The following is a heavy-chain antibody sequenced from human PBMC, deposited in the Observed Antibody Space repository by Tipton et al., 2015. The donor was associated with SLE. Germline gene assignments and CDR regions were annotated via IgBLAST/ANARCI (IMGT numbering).Heavy chain of an antibody. Sequence: TLSLTCAVSGGSVSSGGYTWNWIRQPPGKGLEWIGSIFYTGSTYYNPSLKSRVSFSIDTSKHQFSLKLNSVTAADTAVYYCARRHYSGPFDSWGQGTLVTVSS. CDR3: ARRHYSGPFDS. J-gene: IGHJ4*02. CDR2: IFYTGST. CDR1: GGSVSSGGYT. V-gene: IGHV4-30-2*03. D-gene: IGHD5-12*01.